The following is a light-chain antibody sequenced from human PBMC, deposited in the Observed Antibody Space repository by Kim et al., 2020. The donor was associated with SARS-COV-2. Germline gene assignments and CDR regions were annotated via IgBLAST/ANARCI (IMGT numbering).Light chain of an antibody. CDR2: RDS. J-gene: IGLJ2*01. Sequence: SYELTQPPSVSVAPGQTASITCAGDKMGNKYAHWYQQKPGQSPVLVIYRDSKRPSGIPERFSGANSGNTATLTISGTQAGDEADYYCQVWDSCYVVVGG. CDR3: QVWDSCYVV. V-gene: IGLV3-1*01. CDR1: KMGNKY.